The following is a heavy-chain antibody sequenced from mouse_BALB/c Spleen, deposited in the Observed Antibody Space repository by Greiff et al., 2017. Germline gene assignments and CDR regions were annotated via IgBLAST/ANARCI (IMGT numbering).Heavy chain of an antibody. V-gene: IGHV5-6-4*01. CDR3: TRVPPGSSYWYFDV. D-gene: IGHD1-1*01. CDR1: GFTFSSYT. CDR2: ISSGGSYT. J-gene: IGHJ1*01. Sequence: DVKLVESGGGLVKPGGSLKLSCAASGFTFSSYTMSWVRQTPEKRLEWVATISSGGSYTYYPDSVKGRFTISRDNAKNTLYLQMSSLKSEDTAMYYCTRVPPGSSYWYFDVWGAGTTVTVSS.